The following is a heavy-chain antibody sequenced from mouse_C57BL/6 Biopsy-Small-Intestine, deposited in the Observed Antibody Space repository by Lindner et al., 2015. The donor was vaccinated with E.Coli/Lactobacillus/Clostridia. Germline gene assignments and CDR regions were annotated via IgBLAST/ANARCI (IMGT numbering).Heavy chain of an antibody. J-gene: IGHJ2*01. CDR2: IYPRSGNT. CDR1: GFNIKDYY. CDR3: AREGAVTDGYYLYFDY. Sequence: VQLQESGAELVKPGASVKLSCTASGFNIKDYYMHWVKQRTGQGLEWIGEIYPRSGNTYYNEKFKGKATLTADKSSSTAYMELRSLTSEDSAVYFCAREGAVTDGYYLYFDYWGQGTTLTVSS. D-gene: IGHD2-3*01. V-gene: IGHV1-81*01.